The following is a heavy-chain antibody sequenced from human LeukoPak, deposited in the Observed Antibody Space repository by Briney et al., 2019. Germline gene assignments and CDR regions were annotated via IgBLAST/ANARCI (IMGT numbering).Heavy chain of an antibody. CDR2: IFSGGST. D-gene: IGHD3-10*01. Sequence: GGSLRLSCAASGFTVSSNYMSWVRQAPGKGLEWVSVIFSGGSTYYADSVKGRFTISRDNSKNTLYLQMNSLRAEDTAVYYCARQPYYGSGSYYLDWGQGTLVTVSS. CDR3: ARQPYYGSGSYYLD. CDR1: GFTVSSNY. J-gene: IGHJ4*02. V-gene: IGHV3-53*01.